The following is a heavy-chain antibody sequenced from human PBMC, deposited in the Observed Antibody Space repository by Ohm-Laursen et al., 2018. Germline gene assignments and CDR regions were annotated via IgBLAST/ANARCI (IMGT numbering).Heavy chain of an antibody. V-gene: IGHV3-11*01. Sequence: SLRLSCAASGFTSSDYYMSWIRQAPGKGLEWVSYIGSSGSTTYYADSVKGRFTISRDNAKNSLYLQMNSLRAEDTAVYYCARDGSRYCSSESCYSGYFYYGMDVWGQGTTVTVSS. D-gene: IGHD2-2*02. CDR2: IGSSGSTT. CDR1: GFTSSDYY. J-gene: IGHJ6*02. CDR3: ARDGSRYCSSESCYSGYFYYGMDV.